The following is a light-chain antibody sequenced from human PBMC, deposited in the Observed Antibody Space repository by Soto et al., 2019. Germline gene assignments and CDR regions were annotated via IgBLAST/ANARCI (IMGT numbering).Light chain of an antibody. CDR1: QGISTY. Sequence: DIQLTQSPSFLSASVGDRVTITCQASQGISTYLAWYLQRPGKAPKLLIYGASTLQSGVPSRFSGSGSGTEFTLTISSLQPEDFGTYYCQQLNSDWYAFGQGTKLENK. V-gene: IGKV1-9*01. J-gene: IGKJ2*01. CDR2: GAS. CDR3: QQLNSDWYA.